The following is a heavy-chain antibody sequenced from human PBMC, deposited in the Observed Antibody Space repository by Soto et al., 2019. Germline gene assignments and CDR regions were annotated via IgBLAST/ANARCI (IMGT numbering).Heavy chain of an antibody. D-gene: IGHD6-6*01. J-gene: IGHJ4*02. V-gene: IGHV3-23*01. CDR3: AKVYEQLVEHAYYFDY. CDR2: ISGSGGST. Sequence: VGSLRLSCAASGFTFSSYAMSWVRQAPGKGLEWVSAISGSGGSTYYADSVKGRFTISRDNSKNTLYLQMNSLRAEDTAVYYCAKVYEQLVEHAYYFDYWGQGTLVTVSS. CDR1: GFTFSSYA.